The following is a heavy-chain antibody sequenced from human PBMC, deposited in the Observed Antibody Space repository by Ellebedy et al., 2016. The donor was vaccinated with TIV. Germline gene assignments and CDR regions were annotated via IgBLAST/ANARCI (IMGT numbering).Heavy chain of an antibody. CDR1: GFSFSNFW. Sequence: PGGSLRLSCAAWGFSFSNFWMSWVRQAPGKGLEWVAHIKTDGSETYYVGSVKGRFTVSRDNAENSLYLQMNSLRADDTAVYYWARDYPYYESGNYWGQGTMVTVSS. D-gene: IGHD3-22*01. V-gene: IGHV3-7*03. CDR2: IKTDGSET. CDR3: ARDYPYYESGNY. J-gene: IGHJ4*02.